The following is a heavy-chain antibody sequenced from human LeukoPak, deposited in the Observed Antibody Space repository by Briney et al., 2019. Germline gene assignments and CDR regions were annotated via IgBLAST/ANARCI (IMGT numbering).Heavy chain of an antibody. CDR2: ISSNSDGGTT. CDR1: GSTFSDAW. D-gene: IGHD3-3*01. Sequence: GGSLRLSCAASGSTFSDAWMSWVRQAPGRGLEWVGRISSNSDGGTTYYAAPVKGRFTISRDNSKNTLYLQMNSLRAEDTAVYYCARDPHPNYDFWSGPGRGYFDYWGQGTLVTVSS. J-gene: IGHJ4*02. V-gene: IGHV3-15*01. CDR3: ARDPHPNYDFWSGPGRGYFDY.